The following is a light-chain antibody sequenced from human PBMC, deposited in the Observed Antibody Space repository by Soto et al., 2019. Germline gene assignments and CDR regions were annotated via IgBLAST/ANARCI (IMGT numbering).Light chain of an antibody. CDR2: DTN. CDR3: LFSYSGARV. V-gene: IGLV7-46*01. Sequence: QAVVTQEPSLTVSPGGTVTLTCGFTTGAVTSSHYPYWFQQKPGQAPRTLIYDTNNKHSWTPARFSGSLLGGKAALTLSGAQPEDEADYYCLFSYSGARVFGGGTQLTVL. J-gene: IGLJ2*01. CDR1: TGAVTSSHY.